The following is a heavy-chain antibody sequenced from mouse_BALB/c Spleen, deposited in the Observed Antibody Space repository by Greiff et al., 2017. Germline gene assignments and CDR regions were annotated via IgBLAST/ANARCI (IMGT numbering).Heavy chain of an antibody. D-gene: IGHD1-1*01. CDR3: ARGGITTVVATPFAY. Sequence: EVQLMESGGGLVKPGGSLKLSCAASGFTFSSYAMSWVRQTPEKRLEWVASISSGGSTYYPDSVKGRFTISRDNARNILYLQMSSLRSEDTAMYYCARGGITTVVATPFAYWGQGTLVTVSA. V-gene: IGHV5-6-5*01. CDR2: ISSGGST. CDR1: GFTFSSYA. J-gene: IGHJ3*01.